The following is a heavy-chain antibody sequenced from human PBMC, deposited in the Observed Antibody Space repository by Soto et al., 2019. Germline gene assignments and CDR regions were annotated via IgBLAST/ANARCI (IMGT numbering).Heavy chain of an antibody. CDR2: INYDGYS. J-gene: IGHJ6*02. Sequence: QVQLQESGPGLVKPSETLSLTCTVSGGSITNYYCSWFRQPPGKGLEWIGYINYDGYSAYNLSLERRGTLSMGAAKTQFSLMLESVTATDTAVYYCARHGFGPLHGLVDVWGPGTTVIVSS. CDR3: ARHGFGPLHGLVDV. V-gene: IGHV4-59*08. D-gene: IGHD3-10*01. CDR1: GGSITNYY.